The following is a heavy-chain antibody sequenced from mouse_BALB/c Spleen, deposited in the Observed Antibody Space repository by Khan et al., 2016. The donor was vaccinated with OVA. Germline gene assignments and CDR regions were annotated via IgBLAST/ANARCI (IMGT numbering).Heavy chain of an antibody. CDR3: ARLAYYYNSEGFAY. CDR2: INTGGAYT. J-gene: IGHJ3*01. D-gene: IGHD1-1*01. CDR1: GFTFSTYG. Sequence: EVMLVESGGDFVRPGGSLKLSCAASGFTFSTYGMSWVRQTPDKRLEWVATINTGGAYTYYPDTVKGRFTISSDNAKNTLYLQLSSLKSEDTAIYYCARLAYYYNSEGFAYWGRGTLVTVSA. V-gene: IGHV5-6*02.